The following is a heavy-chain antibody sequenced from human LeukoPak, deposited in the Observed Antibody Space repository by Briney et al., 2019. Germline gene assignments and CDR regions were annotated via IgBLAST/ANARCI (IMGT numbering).Heavy chain of an antibody. D-gene: IGHD3-10*01. Sequence: KPSQTLSLTCTVSGGSISSGDYYWSWIRQPAGKGLEWIGRIYTSGSTNYNPSLKSRVTMSVDTSKNQFSLKLSSVTAADTAVYYCAREVGGYWGQGTLVTVSS. J-gene: IGHJ4*02. CDR1: GGSISSGDYY. V-gene: IGHV4-61*02. CDR2: IYTSGST. CDR3: AREVGGY.